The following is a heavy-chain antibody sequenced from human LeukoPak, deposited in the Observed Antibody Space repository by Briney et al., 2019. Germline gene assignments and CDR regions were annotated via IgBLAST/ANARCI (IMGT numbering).Heavy chain of an antibody. V-gene: IGHV1-18*01. J-gene: IGHJ4*02. Sequence: ASVKVSCKTSGYSFILYGISWVRQAPGQGPEWMGWISTSTGDTKYTQKFQGRVTLTTDTSTSTAYMELSSLRSDDTAVYYCARDDNYGIFVNVNYWGQGTLVTVSS. D-gene: IGHD4-11*01. CDR1: GYSFILYG. CDR3: ARDDNYGIFVNVNY. CDR2: ISTSTGDT.